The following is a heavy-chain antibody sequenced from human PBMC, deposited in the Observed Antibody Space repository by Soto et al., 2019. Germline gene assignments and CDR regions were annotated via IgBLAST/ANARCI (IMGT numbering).Heavy chain of an antibody. CDR1: GYTFTSYG. Sequence: ASVKVSCKASGYTFTSYGISWLRQAPGQGLEWMGWISAYNGNTNYAQKLQGRVTMTTDTSTSTAYMELRSLRSDDTAVYYCARYNGDYVPTNYYYYGMDVWGQGTTVTVSS. J-gene: IGHJ6*02. CDR2: ISAYNGNT. D-gene: IGHD4-17*01. CDR3: ARYNGDYVPTNYYYYGMDV. V-gene: IGHV1-18*01.